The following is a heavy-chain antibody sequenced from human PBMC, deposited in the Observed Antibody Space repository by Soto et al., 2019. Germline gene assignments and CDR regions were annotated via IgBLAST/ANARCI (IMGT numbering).Heavy chain of an antibody. D-gene: IGHD6-6*01. CDR2: ISYDGSNK. CDR3: ASIEYSSSGRDY. J-gene: IGHJ4*02. Sequence: PGGSLRLSCAASGFTFSSYAMHWVRQAPGKGLEWVAVISYDGSNKYYADSVKGRFTISRDNSKNTLYLQMNSLRAEDTAVYYCASIEYSSSGRDYWGQGTLVTVSS. CDR1: GFTFSSYA. V-gene: IGHV3-30-3*01.